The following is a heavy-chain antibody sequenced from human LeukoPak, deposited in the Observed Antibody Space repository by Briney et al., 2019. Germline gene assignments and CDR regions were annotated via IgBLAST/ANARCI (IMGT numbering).Heavy chain of an antibody. CDR2: ISGSGGST. V-gene: IGHV3-23*01. J-gene: IGHJ5*02. Sequence: PGGPLRLSCAAPGFTFSSYAMSWVRQAPGKGLEWVSAISGSGGSTYYADSVKGRFTISRDNSKNTLYLQMNSLRAEDTAVYYCAKFNIVVVVAATRNWFDPWGQGTLVTVSS. CDR1: GFTFSSYA. D-gene: IGHD2-15*01. CDR3: AKFNIVVVVAATRNWFDP.